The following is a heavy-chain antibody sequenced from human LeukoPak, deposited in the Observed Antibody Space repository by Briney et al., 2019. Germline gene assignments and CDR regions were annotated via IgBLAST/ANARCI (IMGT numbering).Heavy chain of an antibody. V-gene: IGHV3-21*01. J-gene: IGHJ4*02. CDR3: ASGVNYFDY. D-gene: IGHD3-3*01. CDR1: GFTFSSYN. CDR2: ISSRSSYI. Sequence: GGSLRLSCAASGFTFSSYNMKWVRQAPGKGLEWVSSISSRSSYIFYADSVKGRFTISRDNAKKSLYLQMNSLRAEDTAVYYCASGVNYFDYWGQGTLVTVSS.